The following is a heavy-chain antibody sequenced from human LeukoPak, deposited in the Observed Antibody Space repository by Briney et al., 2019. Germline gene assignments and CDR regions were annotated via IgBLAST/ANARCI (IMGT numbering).Heavy chain of an antibody. CDR3: ARHSSSWYVDY. CDR1: GGSISSSSYY. Sequence: SETLPLTCTVSGGSISSSSYYWGWIRQPPGKGLEWIGSIYYSGSTYYNPSLKSRVTISVDTSKNQFSLKLSSVTAADTAVYYCARHSSSWYVDYWGQGTLVTVSS. D-gene: IGHD6-13*01. CDR2: IYYSGST. V-gene: IGHV4-39*01. J-gene: IGHJ4*02.